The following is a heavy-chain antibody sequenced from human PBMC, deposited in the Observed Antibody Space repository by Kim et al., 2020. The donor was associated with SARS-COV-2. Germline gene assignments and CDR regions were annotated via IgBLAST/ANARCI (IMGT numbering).Heavy chain of an antibody. V-gene: IGHV4-31*03. Sequence: SETLSLTCTVSGGSISSGGYYWSWIRQHPGKGLEWIGYIYYSGSTYYNPSLKSRVTISVDTSKNQFSLKLSSVTAADTAVYYCAIDSSGPSDYFDYWGQGTLVTVSS. CDR2: IYYSGST. CDR1: GGSISSGGYY. J-gene: IGHJ4*02. CDR3: AIDSSGPSDYFDY.